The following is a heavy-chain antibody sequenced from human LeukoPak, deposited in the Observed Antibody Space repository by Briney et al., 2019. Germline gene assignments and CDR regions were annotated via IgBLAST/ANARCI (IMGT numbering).Heavy chain of an antibody. V-gene: IGHV3-23*01. J-gene: IGHJ2*01. CDR2: ISGSGGST. CDR3: ARDSGVAAAGTRWYFDL. CDR1: GFTFSSYA. D-gene: IGHD6-13*01. Sequence: PGGSLRLSCAASGFTFSSYAMSWVRQAPGKGLEWVSAISGSGGSTYYADSVKGRFTISRDSSKNTVYLQMNSLRAEDTAVYFCARDSGVAAAGTRWYFDLWGRGTLVSVSS.